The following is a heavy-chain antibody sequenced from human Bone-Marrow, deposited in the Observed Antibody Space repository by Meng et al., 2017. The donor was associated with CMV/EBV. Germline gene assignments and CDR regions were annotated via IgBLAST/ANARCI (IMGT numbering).Heavy chain of an antibody. CDR3: ARGLGWSGNDY. CDR1: GGSFSGYY. V-gene: IGHV4-34*01. Sequence: LTCAVYGGSFSGYYWSWIRQPPGKGLEWIGEINHSGSTNYNPSLKSRVTISVDTSKNQFSLKLSSVTAADTAVYYRARGLGWSGNDYWGQGTLVTVSS. CDR2: INHSGST. J-gene: IGHJ4*02. D-gene: IGHD3-3*01.